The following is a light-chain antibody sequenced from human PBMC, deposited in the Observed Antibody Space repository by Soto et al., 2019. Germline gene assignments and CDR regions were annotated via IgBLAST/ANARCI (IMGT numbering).Light chain of an antibody. J-gene: IGKJ1*01. Sequence: DTVLTQTPLSSPVTLGQPASISCKSSQSLVYSDGNTYLSWLQQRPGQPPRLLIYQVSNRFSGVPDRLSGSGAGTEFTLKISRVEADDVGVYFCVQFAHFPRTFGQGTKVEI. V-gene: IGKV2-24*01. CDR1: QSLVYSDGNTY. CDR2: QVS. CDR3: VQFAHFPRT.